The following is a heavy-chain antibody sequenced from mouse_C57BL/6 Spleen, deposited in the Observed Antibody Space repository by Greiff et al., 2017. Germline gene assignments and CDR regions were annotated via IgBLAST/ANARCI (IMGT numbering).Heavy chain of an antibody. D-gene: IGHD2-5*01. J-gene: IGHJ2*01. Sequence: QVQLQQSGPELVKPGASVKISCKASGYSFTSYYIHWVKQRPGQGLEWIGWIYPGSGNTKYNEKFKGKATLTTDTSSSTAYIQLRRVTSADYAVYYYARGYSNYYFDYRGQGTTLTVSS. V-gene: IGHV1-66*01. CDR3: ARGYSNYYFDY. CDR2: IYPGSGNT. CDR1: GYSFTSYY.